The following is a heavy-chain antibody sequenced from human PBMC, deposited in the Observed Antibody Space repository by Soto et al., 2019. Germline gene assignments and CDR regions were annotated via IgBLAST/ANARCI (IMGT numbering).Heavy chain of an antibody. V-gene: IGHV4-31*03. J-gene: IGHJ3*02. CDR3: ARLPRIVVVPAAMGDAFDI. D-gene: IGHD2-2*01. CDR2: IYYSGST. Sequence: QVQLQESGPGLVKPSQTLSLTCTVSGGSISSGGYYWSWIRQHPGKGLEWIGYIYYSGSTYYNPSLTSRVTISVDTSKNQFSLKLSSVTAADTAVYYCARLPRIVVVPAAMGDAFDIWGQGTMVTVSS. CDR1: GGSISSGGYY.